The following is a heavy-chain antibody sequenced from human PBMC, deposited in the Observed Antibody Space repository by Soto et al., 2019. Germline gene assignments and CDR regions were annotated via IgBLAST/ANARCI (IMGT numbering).Heavy chain of an antibody. Sequence: EVQLVESGGGLIQPGGSLRLSCAASGFTVSSNYMSWVRQAPGKGLEWVSVIYSGGSTYYADSVKGRFTISRDNSKNTLYLQMNSLRAEDTAVYYCARDGSGWYGRFDYWGQGTLVTVSS. CDR3: ARDGSGWYGRFDY. D-gene: IGHD6-19*01. J-gene: IGHJ4*02. CDR1: GFTVSSNY. V-gene: IGHV3-53*01. CDR2: IYSGGST.